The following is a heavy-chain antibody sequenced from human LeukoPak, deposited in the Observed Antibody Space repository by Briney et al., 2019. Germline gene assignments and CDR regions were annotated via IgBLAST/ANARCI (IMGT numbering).Heavy chain of an antibody. J-gene: IGHJ4*02. V-gene: IGHV4-59*08. D-gene: IGHD6-19*01. CDR1: GGSISSFH. CDR2: IYDSGST. CDR3: ARHKVGSGWLDY. Sequence: TSETLSLTCSVSGGSISSFHWSWIRQPPGKGLEHIGNIYDSGSTYYNPSLKSRVTISVDTSKNQFSLKLSSVTAADTAVYYCARHKVGSGWLDYWGQGTLVTVSS.